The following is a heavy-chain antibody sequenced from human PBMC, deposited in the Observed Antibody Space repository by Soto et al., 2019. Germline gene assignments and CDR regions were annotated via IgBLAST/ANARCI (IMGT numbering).Heavy chain of an antibody. J-gene: IGHJ6*02. CDR3: ASLTTVTPSYYYYTMDV. D-gene: IGHD4-17*01. V-gene: IGHV3-48*03. Sequence: PGGSLRLSCVASEFTFSGYEINWVRQAPGKGLEWVSYISSSGSTIYYADSVKGRFTVSRDNAKNSLYLQMNSLRAEDTAVYYCASLTTVTPSYYYYTMDVWGQGTTVTVSS. CDR2: ISSSGSTI. CDR1: EFTFSGYE.